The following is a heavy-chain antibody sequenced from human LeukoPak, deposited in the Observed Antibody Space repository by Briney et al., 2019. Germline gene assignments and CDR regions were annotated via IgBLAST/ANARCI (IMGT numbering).Heavy chain of an antibody. CDR1: GYTFTGYY. Sequence: GASVKVSCKASGYTFTGYYMHWVRQAPGQGLEWMGWINPNSGGTNYAQKFQGRVTMTTDTSTSTAYMELRSLRSDDTAVYYCARTDVEQGRDYWGQGTLVTVSS. CDR3: ARTDVEQGRDY. CDR2: INPNSGGT. V-gene: IGHV1-2*02. D-gene: IGHD6-13*01. J-gene: IGHJ4*02.